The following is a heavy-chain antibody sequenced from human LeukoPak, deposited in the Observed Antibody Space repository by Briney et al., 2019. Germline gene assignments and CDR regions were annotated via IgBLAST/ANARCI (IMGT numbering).Heavy chain of an antibody. CDR3: AKTNYVWGSYRGLGAFDI. D-gene: IGHD3-16*02. V-gene: IGHV3-23*01. CDR2: ISGRGGST. Sequence: GGSLRLSCAASGFTFSSYAMIWVRQAPGKGLEGVSAISGRGGSTYYADSVKGRFTISRDNSKNALYLQMNSLRAEDTAVYYCAKTNYVWGSYRGLGAFDIWGQGTMVTVSS. J-gene: IGHJ3*02. CDR1: GFTFSSYA.